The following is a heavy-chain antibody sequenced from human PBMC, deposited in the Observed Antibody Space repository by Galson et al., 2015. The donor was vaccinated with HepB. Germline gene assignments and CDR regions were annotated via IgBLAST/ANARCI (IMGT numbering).Heavy chain of an antibody. CDR1: GFTVSSNY. Sequence: SLRLSCAASGFTVSSNYMSWVRQAPGKGLEWVSVIYSGGSTYYADSVKGRFTISRDNSKNTLYLQMNSLRAEDTAVYYCARGYGSGSYYLPNYYYYYGMDVWGQGTTVTVSS. CDR2: IYSGGST. CDR3: ARGYGSGSYYLPNYYYYYGMDV. V-gene: IGHV3-53*01. J-gene: IGHJ6*02. D-gene: IGHD3-10*01.